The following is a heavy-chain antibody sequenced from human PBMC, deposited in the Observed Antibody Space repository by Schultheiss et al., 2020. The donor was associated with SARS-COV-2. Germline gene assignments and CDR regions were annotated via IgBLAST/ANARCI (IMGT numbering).Heavy chain of an antibody. Sequence: GGSLRLSCAASGFTFSSYWMHWVRQAPGKGLVWVSRINSDGSSTSYADSVKGRFTISRDNAKNTLYLQMNSLRAEDTAVYYCARGDSSGRFSLSGYFYYGMDFWGQGTTVTVSS. CDR1: GFTFSSYW. CDR3: ARGDSSGRFSLSGYFYYGMDF. J-gene: IGHJ6*02. CDR2: INSDGSST. V-gene: IGHV3-74*01. D-gene: IGHD6-19*01.